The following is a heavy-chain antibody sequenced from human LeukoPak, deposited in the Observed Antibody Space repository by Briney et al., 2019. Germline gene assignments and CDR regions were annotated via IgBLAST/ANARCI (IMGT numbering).Heavy chain of an antibody. CDR1: GFTFSSYA. D-gene: IGHD3-10*01. V-gene: IGHV3-30-3*01. CDR2: ISYDGSNK. Sequence: GRSLRLSCAASGFTFSSYAMHWVRQAPGKGLEWVAVISYDGSNKYYADSVKGRFTISRDNSKNTLYLQMNSLRAEDTAVYYCARDRARDRGVNNYFDYWGQGTLVTVSS. CDR3: ARDRARDRGVNNYFDY. J-gene: IGHJ4*02.